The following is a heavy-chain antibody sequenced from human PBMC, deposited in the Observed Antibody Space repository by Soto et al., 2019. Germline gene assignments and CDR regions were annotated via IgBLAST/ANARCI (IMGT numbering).Heavy chain of an antibody. CDR2: TRNKANSYTT. V-gene: IGHV3-72*01. CDR3: ARDLYSGTEASSSAFDI. CDR1: GFTFSDHY. D-gene: IGHD1-26*01. J-gene: IGHJ3*02. Sequence: GGSLRLSCAASGFTFSDHYMDWVRQAPGKGLEWVGRTRNKANSYTTEYAASVKGRFTISRDDSKNSLYLQMNSLKTEDTAVYYCARDLYSGTEASSSAFDIWGQGTMVTVSS.